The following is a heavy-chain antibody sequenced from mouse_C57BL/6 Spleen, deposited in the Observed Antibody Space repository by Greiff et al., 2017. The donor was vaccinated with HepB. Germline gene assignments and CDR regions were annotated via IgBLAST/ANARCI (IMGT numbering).Heavy chain of an antibody. CDR2: ILPGSGST. V-gene: IGHV1-9*01. Sequence: QVQLKESGAELMKPGASVKLSCKATGYTFTGYWIEWVKQRPGHGLEWIGEILPGSGSTNYNEKFKGKATFTADTSSNTAYMQLSSLTTEDSAIYYCAREGVTTVVAKGYYFDYWGQGTTLTVSS. D-gene: IGHD1-1*01. CDR3: AREGVTTVVAKGYYFDY. J-gene: IGHJ2*01. CDR1: GYTFTGYW.